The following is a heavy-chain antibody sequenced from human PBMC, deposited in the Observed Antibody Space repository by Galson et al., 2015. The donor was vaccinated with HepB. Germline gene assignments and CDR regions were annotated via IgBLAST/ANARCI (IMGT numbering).Heavy chain of an antibody. Sequence: SVKVSCKASGGTFSSYAISWVRQAPGQGLEWMGGIIPIFGTANYAQKFQGRVTITADESTSTAYMELSSLRSEDTAVYYCARGVHGDYLGWYFDLWGRGTLVTVSS. CDR2: IIPIFGTA. J-gene: IGHJ2*01. CDR1: GGTFSSYA. V-gene: IGHV1-69*13. CDR3: ARGVHGDYLGWYFDL. D-gene: IGHD4-17*01.